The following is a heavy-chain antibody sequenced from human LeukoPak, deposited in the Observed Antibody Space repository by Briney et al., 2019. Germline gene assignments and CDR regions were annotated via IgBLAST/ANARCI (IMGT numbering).Heavy chain of an antibody. D-gene: IGHD2-2*03. Sequence: ASVKVSCKASGYTFTGYYMHWVRQAPAQGLEWMGWINPNSGDTNYTQKFQGRVTMTRDTSISTAYMELSRLRSDDTAVYYCAKPRFGYCSSTNCYSWFDPWGQGTLVTVSS. CDR1: GYTFTGYY. CDR2: INPNSGDT. CDR3: AKPRFGYCSSTNCYSWFDP. J-gene: IGHJ5*02. V-gene: IGHV1-2*02.